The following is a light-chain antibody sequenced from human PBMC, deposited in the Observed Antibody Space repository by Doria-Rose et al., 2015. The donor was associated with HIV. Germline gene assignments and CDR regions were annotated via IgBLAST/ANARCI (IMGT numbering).Light chain of an antibody. CDR3: HQYGTSWT. J-gene: IGKJ1*01. V-gene: IGKV3-20*01. CDR2: DGS. Sequence: TQSPGTLSLSPGERATLSCRANQSFSSTYLAWYQHKPGQAPSLLIYDGSTRATGIPDRFSASGSGTDFTLTINRLEPEDFALYYCHQYGTSWTFGQGTKVEI. CDR1: QSFSSTY.